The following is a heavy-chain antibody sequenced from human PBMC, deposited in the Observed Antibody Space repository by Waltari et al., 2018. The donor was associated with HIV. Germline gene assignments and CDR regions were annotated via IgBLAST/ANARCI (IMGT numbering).Heavy chain of an antibody. CDR1: GFTSRNAW. Sequence: EVQLVESGGGLGKPGGPLTLSCVVSGFTSRNAWMSGVRKAPGKGLEWVGRIKTKTEGGTVDYAAPVTGRFTISRDDSQSTLYLEINSLKTEDTAVYYCTTIQFYYVFEFWGQGTLVTVSS. J-gene: IGHJ4*02. D-gene: IGHD3-10*02. CDR2: IKTKTEGGTV. CDR3: TTIQFYYVFEF. V-gene: IGHV3-15*01.